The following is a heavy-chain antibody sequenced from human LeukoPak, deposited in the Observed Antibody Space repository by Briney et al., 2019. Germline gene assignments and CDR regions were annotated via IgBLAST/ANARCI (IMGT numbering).Heavy chain of an antibody. D-gene: IGHD2-15*01. V-gene: IGHV1-2*04. CDR2: SNPNSGGT. Sequence: ASVKVSCKASGYTCTGYYMHWVRQAPGQGLEWMGWSNPNSGGTNYAQKFQGWVTMTRDTSISTAYMELSRLRSDDTAVYYCARAVGYCSGGSCYYPYGMDVWGKGTTVTVSS. CDR1: GYTCTGYY. CDR3: ARAVGYCSGGSCYYPYGMDV. J-gene: IGHJ6*04.